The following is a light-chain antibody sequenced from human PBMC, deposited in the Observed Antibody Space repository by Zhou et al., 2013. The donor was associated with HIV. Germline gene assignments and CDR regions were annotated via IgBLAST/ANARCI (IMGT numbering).Light chain of an antibody. Sequence: DIQMTQSPSSLSASVGDRVTITCRSSQTISTYLNWYQQKPGKAPKLLIYAASSLQSGVPSRFSGSGSGTEFTLTISSLQPEDFANYYCQQHNSYPYSFGQGTKLEIK. CDR2: AAS. V-gene: IGKV1-17*01. CDR1: QTISTY. J-gene: IGKJ2*03. CDR3: QQHNSYPYS.